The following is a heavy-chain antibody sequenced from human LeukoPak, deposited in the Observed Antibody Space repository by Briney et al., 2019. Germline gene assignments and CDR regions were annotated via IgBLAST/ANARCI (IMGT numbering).Heavy chain of an antibody. Sequence: PSETLSLTCTVSGGSISSSSYYWGWIRQPPGKGLEWIGNIYYSGSTYYNPSLKSRVTISLDTSKNQFSLKLSSVTAADTAVYYCASVRRGFGESSKYYAYYYMGVWGKGTTVTISS. CDR3: ASVRRGFGESSKYYAYYYMGV. V-gene: IGHV4-39*01. D-gene: IGHD3-10*01. CDR1: GGSISSSSYY. CDR2: IYYSGST. J-gene: IGHJ6*03.